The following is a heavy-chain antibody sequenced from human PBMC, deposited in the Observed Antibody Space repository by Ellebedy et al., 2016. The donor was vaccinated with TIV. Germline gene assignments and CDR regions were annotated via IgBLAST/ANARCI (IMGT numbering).Heavy chain of an antibody. V-gene: IGHV3-21*01. J-gene: IGHJ6*02. Sequence: GGSLRLSCAASGFSLSPYTMNWVRQAPGKGLEWVSCISSSSSYIYYADSVKGRFTISRDNAKNSLYLQMNSLRAEDTAVYYCAREIVVVPAGIVSDLTTKYFYYNGLDVWGQGTTVTVSS. CDR3: AREIVVVPAGIVSDLTTKYFYYNGLDV. CDR2: ISSSSSYI. D-gene: IGHD2-2*01. CDR1: GFSLSPYT.